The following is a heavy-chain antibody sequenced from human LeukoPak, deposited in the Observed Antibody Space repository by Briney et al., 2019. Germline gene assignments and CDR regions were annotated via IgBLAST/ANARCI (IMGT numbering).Heavy chain of an antibody. Sequence: SVKVSCKASGGTFSSYAISWVRLAPGQGLEWMGRIIPILGIANYAQKFQGRVTITADKSTSTAYMELSSLRSEDTAVYYCARGSDCSGGSCYYYYYGMDVWGQGTTVTVSS. D-gene: IGHD2-15*01. CDR1: GGTFSSYA. CDR3: ARGSDCSGGSCYYYYYGMDV. J-gene: IGHJ6*02. V-gene: IGHV1-69*04. CDR2: IIPILGIA.